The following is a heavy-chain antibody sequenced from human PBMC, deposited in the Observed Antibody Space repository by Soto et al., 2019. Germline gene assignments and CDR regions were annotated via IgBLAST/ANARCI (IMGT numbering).Heavy chain of an antibody. CDR3: VSGSGYCSSTSCYVDAFDI. CDR2: IIPIFGTA. J-gene: IGHJ3*02. Sequence: SVKVSCKASGGTFSSYAISWVRQAPGQGLEWMGGIIPIFGTANYAQKFQGRVTITADESTSTAYMELSSLRSEDTAVYYCVSGSGYCSSTSCYVDAFDIWGQGTMLTVSS. V-gene: IGHV1-69*13. D-gene: IGHD2-2*01. CDR1: GGTFSSYA.